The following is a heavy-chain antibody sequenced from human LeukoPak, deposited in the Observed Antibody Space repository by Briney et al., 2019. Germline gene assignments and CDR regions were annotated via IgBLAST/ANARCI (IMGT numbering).Heavy chain of an antibody. J-gene: IGHJ5*02. CDR1: GFTFDDYA. Sequence: GRSLRLSCAASGFTFDDYAMHWVRQAPGKGLEWVSGISWNSGSIGYADSVKGRFTISRDNAKNSLYLQMNSLRAEDTALYYCAKGGFLEWLSWPPAGWFDPWGQETLVTVSS. CDR2: ISWNSGSI. V-gene: IGHV3-9*01. D-gene: IGHD3-3*01. CDR3: AKGGFLEWLSWPPAGWFDP.